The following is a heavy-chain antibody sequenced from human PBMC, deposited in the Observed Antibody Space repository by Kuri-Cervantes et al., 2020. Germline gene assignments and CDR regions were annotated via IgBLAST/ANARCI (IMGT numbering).Heavy chain of an antibody. J-gene: IGHJ4*02. CDR3: AREYASSSWYVY. CDR2: INPSGGST. D-gene: IGHD6-13*01. V-gene: IGHV1-46*01. CDR1: GYTFTSYY. Sequence: ASVKVSCKASGYTFTSYYMHWVRQAPGQGLEWMGIINPSGGSTSYAQKFQGRVTITTDESTSTAYMELSSLRSEDTAVYYCAREYASSSWYVYWGQGTLVTVSS.